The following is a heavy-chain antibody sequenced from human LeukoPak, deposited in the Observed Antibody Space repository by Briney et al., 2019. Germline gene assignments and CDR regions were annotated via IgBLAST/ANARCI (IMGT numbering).Heavy chain of an antibody. CDR1: GFTFSSYG. V-gene: IGHV3-33*06. D-gene: IGHD5-12*01. CDR2: IWYDGSNK. CDR3: AKDDSGYDSGITDY. J-gene: IGHJ4*02. Sequence: GGSLRLSCPASGFTFSSYGMHWVRQAPGKGLEWVAVIWYDGSNKYYADSVKGRFTISRDNPRNTLYLQMNSLRAEDTDVYYCAKDDSGYDSGITDYWGQGTLVTVSS.